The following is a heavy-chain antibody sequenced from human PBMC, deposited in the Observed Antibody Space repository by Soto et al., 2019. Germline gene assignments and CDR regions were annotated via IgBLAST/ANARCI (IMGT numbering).Heavy chain of an antibody. J-gene: IGHJ6*01. D-gene: IGHD3-3*01. CDR2: SSSSGSTI. V-gene: IGHV3-48*03. CDR3: ARYPEVGPFLPYYYGTDV. CDR1: GFTFSSYE. Sequence: GGSLRLSCAPSGFTFSSYEMNWVRQAPGKGLERVSYSSSSGSTIYYADSVKCRFTTSRENAKNSLYLQMDSVRAEDTGVYYCARYPEVGPFLPYYYGTDVWREGFTVTV.